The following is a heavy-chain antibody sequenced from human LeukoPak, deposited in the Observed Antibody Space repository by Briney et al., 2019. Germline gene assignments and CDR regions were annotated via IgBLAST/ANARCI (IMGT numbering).Heavy chain of an antibody. CDR1: GGSVSGYH. Sequence: SETLSLTFTVSGGSVSGYHWSWIRQSPEKGLEWIAYMYYGGTSSYNPSLKTRVTMSVDTSKNQVSLRLSSVTAADTALYYCARHTSGRPWTYFDYWGQGTLVTVSS. V-gene: IGHV4-59*08. CDR3: ARHTSGRPWTYFDY. CDR2: MYYGGTS. D-gene: IGHD5-12*01. J-gene: IGHJ4*02.